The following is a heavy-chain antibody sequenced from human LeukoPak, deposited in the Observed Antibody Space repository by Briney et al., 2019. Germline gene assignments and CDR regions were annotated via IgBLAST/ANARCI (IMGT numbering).Heavy chain of an antibody. V-gene: IGHV4-59*08. CDR3: ARLGYCSGGSCPYYFDY. CDR2: IYYSGST. CDR1: GGSISSYY. J-gene: IGHJ4*02. D-gene: IGHD2-15*01. Sequence: SETLSLTCTVSGGSISSYYWSWIQQPPGKGLEWIGYIYYSGSTNYNPSLKSRVTISVDTSKNQFSLKLSSVTAADTAVYYCARLGYCSGGSCPYYFDYWGQGTMVTVSS.